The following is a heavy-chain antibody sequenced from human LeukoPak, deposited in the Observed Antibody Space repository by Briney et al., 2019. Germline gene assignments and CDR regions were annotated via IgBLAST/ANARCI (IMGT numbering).Heavy chain of an antibody. V-gene: IGHV4-39*01. CDR1: GGSISSSSYY. CDR2: IYFSGNT. J-gene: IGHJ4*02. D-gene: IGHD6-19*01. Sequence: SETLSLTCTVSGGSISSSSYYWGWIRQPPGKGLEWIGSIYFSGNTYYNPSLKSRGNISVDTSKNQFSLKLSSVTAADTAVHYCARQRYSSGWYIDCWGQGTLVTVSS. CDR3: ARQRYSSGWYIDC.